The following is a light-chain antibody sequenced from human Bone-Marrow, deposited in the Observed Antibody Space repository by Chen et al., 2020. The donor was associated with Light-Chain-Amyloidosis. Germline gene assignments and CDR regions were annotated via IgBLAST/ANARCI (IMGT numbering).Light chain of an antibody. Sequence: QSVLTQSPSLTAAPGHMGARSCSGSNSNIGNNYVSWYQQFPRAAPKLLIYDNNKRPSGIPDRFSGSRSGTSATLGITGLQTGDEAEYYCGTWDNSLSAGVFGGGTKLTVL. CDR2: DNN. CDR1: NSNIGNNY. CDR3: GTWDNSLSAGV. V-gene: IGLV1-51*01. J-gene: IGLJ3*02.